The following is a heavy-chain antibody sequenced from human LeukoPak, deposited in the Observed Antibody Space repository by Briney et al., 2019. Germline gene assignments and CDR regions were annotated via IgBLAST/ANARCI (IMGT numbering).Heavy chain of an antibody. CDR3: ARHYGP. J-gene: IGHJ5*02. V-gene: IGHV4-34*01. D-gene: IGHD3-16*01. CDR1: GGSFSGYY. Sequence: SETLSVTCAVYGGSFSGYYWSWIRQPPGEGLEWIGSIYDSGSTYYNPSLKSRVTISVDTSKNQFSLKLNSVTAADTAVYYCARHYGPWGQGTLVTVSS. CDR2: IYDSGST.